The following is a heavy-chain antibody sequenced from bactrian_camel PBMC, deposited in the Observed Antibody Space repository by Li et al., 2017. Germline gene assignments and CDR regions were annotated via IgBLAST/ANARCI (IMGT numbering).Heavy chain of an antibody. CDR1: LNPDSRYC. CDR2: IDHFGGT. V-gene: IGHV3S26*01. J-gene: IGHJ4*01. D-gene: IGHD4*01. Sequence: QLVESGGGSVQTGGSLRLSCASPLNPDSRYCLGWIRQVPGKDREGVAAIDHFGGTSYADSVSGRFTISRDNDKNTLYLQMNSLKPEDTAMYYCAANWCPELTGTREGDYNTVPDFAGQGTQVTVS.